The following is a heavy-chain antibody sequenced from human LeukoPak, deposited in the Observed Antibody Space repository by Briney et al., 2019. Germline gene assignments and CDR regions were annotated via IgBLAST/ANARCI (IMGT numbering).Heavy chain of an antibody. Sequence: ASVKVSCKASGYTFTSYDINWVRQATGQGLEWMGWMNPNSGDTGYAQKFQGRVTMTRNTSISTAYMELSSVRSEDTAVYYCARVGEYCSGGSCYSVRYFQHWGQGTLVTVSS. CDR1: GYTFTSYD. CDR3: ARVGEYCSGGSCYSVRYFQH. J-gene: IGHJ1*01. V-gene: IGHV1-8*01. CDR2: MNPNSGDT. D-gene: IGHD2-15*01.